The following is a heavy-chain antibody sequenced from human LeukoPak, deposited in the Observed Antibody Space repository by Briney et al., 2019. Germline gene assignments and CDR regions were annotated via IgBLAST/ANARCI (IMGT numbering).Heavy chain of an antibody. CDR2: ITTSSSYI. CDR3: ARGDRLGAALIASLDY. J-gene: IGHJ4*02. V-gene: IGHV3-21*01. D-gene: IGHD3-16*01. CDR1: GFTFSTYT. Sequence: GGSLRLSCAASGFTFSTYTMNWVRQAPGKGLEWVSSITTSSSYIYYADSVKGRFTISRDNAKNSLYLQMNSLRAEDTAVYYCARGDRLGAALIASLDYWGQGTLVTVSS.